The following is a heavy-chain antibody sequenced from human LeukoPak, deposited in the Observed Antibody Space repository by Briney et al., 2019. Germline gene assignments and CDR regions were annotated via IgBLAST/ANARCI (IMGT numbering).Heavy chain of an antibody. Sequence: GGSLRLSCAASGFIFSNYGMHWVRQAPGKGLEYVSTISSNGGSTYYADSVKGRFTISRDNSKNTLYLQMSSLRAEDTAVYYCVKGSSGWYEGYFDYWGQGTLVTVSS. V-gene: IGHV3-64D*09. CDR1: GFIFSNYG. CDR2: ISSNGGST. CDR3: VKGSSGWYEGYFDY. D-gene: IGHD6-19*01. J-gene: IGHJ4*02.